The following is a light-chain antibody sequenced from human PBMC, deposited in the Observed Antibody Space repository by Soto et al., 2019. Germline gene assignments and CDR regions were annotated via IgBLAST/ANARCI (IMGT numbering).Light chain of an antibody. CDR1: QSVNNNY. J-gene: IGKJ2*01. CDR3: QQLGSLPYT. Sequence: EIVLTQSPGTLSLSPGERATLSCRASQSVNNNYLAWYQQKPGQAPRLLINGASSRATGIPDRFSGSGSGTDFTLSISRVEPEDFAVYHCQQLGSLPYTFGQWTNLEIK. V-gene: IGKV3-20*01. CDR2: GAS.